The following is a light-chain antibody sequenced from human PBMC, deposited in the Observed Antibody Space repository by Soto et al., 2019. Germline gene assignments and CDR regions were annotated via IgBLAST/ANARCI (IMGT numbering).Light chain of an antibody. V-gene: IGKV1-33*01. CDR1: QYITKY. CDR3: QHYANLPIT. CDR2: DAS. J-gene: IGKJ5*01. Sequence: GYIVTITFHSSQYITKYLNWYQQKPGKAPKLLIYDASNLEIGVPSRFSGSGSGTDFTFTISTLQPEDVATYYCQHYANLPITFGQGTRLEIK.